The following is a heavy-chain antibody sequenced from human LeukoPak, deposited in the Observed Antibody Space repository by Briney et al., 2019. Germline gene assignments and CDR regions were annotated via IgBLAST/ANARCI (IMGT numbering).Heavy chain of an antibody. V-gene: IGHV4-31*03. CDR3: ARAKGSTPAVDY. CDR2: IYYSGST. D-gene: IGHD2-15*01. Sequence: SQTLSLTCTVSGGSISSCGYYWSWIRQHPGKGLEWIGYIYYSGSTYYNPSLKSRVTISVDTSKNQFSLKLSSVTAADTAVYYCARAKGSTPAVDYWGQGTLVTVSS. CDR1: GGSISSCGYY. J-gene: IGHJ4*02.